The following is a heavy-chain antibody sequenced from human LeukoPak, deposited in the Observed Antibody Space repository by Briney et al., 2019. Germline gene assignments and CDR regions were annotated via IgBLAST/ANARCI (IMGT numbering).Heavy chain of an antibody. CDR1: GGTFSSYA. CDR2: ISAYNGNT. J-gene: IGHJ4*02. V-gene: IGHV1-18*01. D-gene: IGHD5-12*01. CDR3: ARDRAPKIVATMYYFDY. Sequence: ASVKVSCKASGGTFSSYAISWVRQAPGQGLEWMGWISAYNGNTNYAQKLQGRVTMTTDTSTSTAYMELRSLRSDDTAVYYCARDRAPKIVATMYYFDYWGQGTLVTVSS.